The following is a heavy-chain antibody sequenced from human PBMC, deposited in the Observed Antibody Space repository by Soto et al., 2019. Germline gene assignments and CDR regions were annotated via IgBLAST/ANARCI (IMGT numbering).Heavy chain of an antibody. CDR1: GLTVSGKKY. CDR3: ATWHLREHAYDI. D-gene: IGHD4-17*01. Sequence: DVQLVESGGGLVQPGGSLRLSCAASGLTVSGKKYLAWVRQAPGKGLEWVSALYDIDGTYYADSVKGRFTTSGDSSKTIVYRQMNSLRPEDTAVYYCATWHLREHAYDIWGQGTAVTVSS. J-gene: IGHJ3*02. V-gene: IGHV3-53*01. CDR2: LYDIDGT.